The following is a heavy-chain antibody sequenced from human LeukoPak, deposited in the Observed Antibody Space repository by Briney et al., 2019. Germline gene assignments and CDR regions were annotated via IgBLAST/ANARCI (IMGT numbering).Heavy chain of an antibody. CDR2: IYSGGST. Sequence: GGSLRLSCAASRFTVSSNYMSWVRQAPGKGLEWASVIYSGGSTYYADSVKGRFTISRDNSKNTLYLQMNSLRAVDTAVYYCARYKRSSWFYYYGMDVWGQGTTVTVSS. CDR3: ARYKRSSWFYYYGMDV. J-gene: IGHJ6*02. D-gene: IGHD6-13*01. CDR1: RFTVSSNY. V-gene: IGHV3-66*01.